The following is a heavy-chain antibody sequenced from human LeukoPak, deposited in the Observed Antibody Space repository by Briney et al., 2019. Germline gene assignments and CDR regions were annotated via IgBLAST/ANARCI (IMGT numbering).Heavy chain of an antibody. Sequence: SQTLSLTCAISGDSVSSNSAAWDWVRQSPSRGLEWLGRTYYRSKWYNDYAVSVKSQITINPDTSKNQFSLQLNSVTPEDTAVYYCARSIVVVTSEEDYFDYWGQGTLVTVSS. CDR1: GDSVSSNSAA. D-gene: IGHD3-22*01. V-gene: IGHV6-1*01. J-gene: IGHJ4*02. CDR2: TYYRSKWYN. CDR3: ARSIVVVTSEEDYFDY.